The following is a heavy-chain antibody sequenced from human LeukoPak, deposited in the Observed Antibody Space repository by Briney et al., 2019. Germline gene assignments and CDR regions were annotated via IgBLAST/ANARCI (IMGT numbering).Heavy chain of an antibody. J-gene: IGHJ4*02. CDR2: ISSSSSYI. D-gene: IGHD3-9*01. V-gene: IGHV3-21*01. Sequence: PGGSLRLSCAASGFTFSSYSMNWVRQAPGKGLGWVSSISSSSSYIYYADSVKGRFTISRDNAKNSLYLQMNSLGAEDTAVYYCARDYGSVKRYDILTGYSPGYFDYWGQGTLVAVSS. CDR1: GFTFSSYS. CDR3: ARDYGSVKRYDILTGYSPGYFDY.